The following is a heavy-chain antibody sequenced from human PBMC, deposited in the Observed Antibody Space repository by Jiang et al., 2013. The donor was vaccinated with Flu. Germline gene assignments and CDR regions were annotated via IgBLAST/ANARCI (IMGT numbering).Heavy chain of an antibody. Sequence: GAEVKKPGASVKIACKASGYNFHTYGIDWIRQAPGQRPEWMGWINGGNGNTKYSEKFQGRFSITRNTSATTVYMDLSSLTSEDTALYYCAKEQRGGRCFDLWGRGTLVTVSS. CDR1: GYNFHTYG. D-gene: IGHD2-8*01. V-gene: IGHV1-3*01. CDR3: AKEQRGGRCFDL. CDR2: INGGNGNT. J-gene: IGHJ2*01.